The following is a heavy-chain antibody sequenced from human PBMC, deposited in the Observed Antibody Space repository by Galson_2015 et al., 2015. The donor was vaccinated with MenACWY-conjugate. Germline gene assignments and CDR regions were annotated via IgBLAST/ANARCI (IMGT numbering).Heavy chain of an antibody. V-gene: IGHV4-39*01. Sequence: ETLSLTCTVSGASISSHHWWGWIRQPPGKALEWIASIHHSETTHYNPSLKSRVSISVDTSKNQFSLKLSSVSAADTAIYYCARLPRGIDLIVAGSWGQGILVTVSS. CDR1: GASISSHHW. J-gene: IGHJ5*02. CDR3: ARLPRGIDLIVAGS. D-gene: IGHD3-22*01. CDR2: IHHSETT.